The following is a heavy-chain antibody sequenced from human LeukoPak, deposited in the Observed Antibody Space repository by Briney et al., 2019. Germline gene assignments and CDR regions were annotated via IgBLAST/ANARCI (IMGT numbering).Heavy chain of an antibody. CDR2: IYYSGST. D-gene: IGHD3-10*01. Sequence: PSETLSLXCTVSGGSISSSSYYWGWIRQPPGKGLEWIGSIYYSGSTYYNPSLKSRVTISVDTSKNQFSLKLSSVTAADTAVYYCARLTGVGVKIDYWGQGTLVTVSS. CDR3: ARLTGVGVKIDY. V-gene: IGHV4-39*01. J-gene: IGHJ4*02. CDR1: GGSISSSSYY.